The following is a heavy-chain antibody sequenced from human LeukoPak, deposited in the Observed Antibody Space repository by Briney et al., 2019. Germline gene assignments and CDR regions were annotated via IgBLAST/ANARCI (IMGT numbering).Heavy chain of an antibody. CDR3: AHRTVLYCGGDCSPFDY. V-gene: IGHV2-5*02. J-gene: IGHJ4*02. CDR2: IYWDDDK. CDR1: GFSLSTSGVG. D-gene: IGHD2-21*02. Sequence: SGPTLVNPTQTLTLTCTFSGFSLSTSGVGVGWIRQPPGKALEWLALIYWDDDKRYSPSLKSRLAITKDTSKNQVVLTMTNMDPVDTATYYCAHRTVLYCGGDCSPFDYWGQGTLVTVSS.